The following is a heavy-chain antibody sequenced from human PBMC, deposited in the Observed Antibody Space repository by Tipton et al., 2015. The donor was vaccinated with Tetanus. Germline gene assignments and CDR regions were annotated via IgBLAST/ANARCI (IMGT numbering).Heavy chain of an antibody. CDR2: IYYTGRT. J-gene: IGHJ4*02. CDR3: SRGVDITKAGID. Sequence: LRLSCTVSGGSISNYYWSWIRQPPGKRLEWIGYIYYTGRTDYNPSLKSRVTISLDTSKNQFSLKLSSVTAADTAVYYCSRGVDITKAGIDWGQGTLVTVSS. V-gene: IGHV4-59*12. D-gene: IGHD5-12*01. CDR1: GGSISNYY.